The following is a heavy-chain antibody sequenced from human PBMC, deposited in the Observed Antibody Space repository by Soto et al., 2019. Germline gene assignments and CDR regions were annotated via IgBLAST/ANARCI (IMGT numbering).Heavy chain of an antibody. V-gene: IGHV3-21*01. Sequence: GGSLRLSCAASGFTFSSYSMNWVRQAPGKGLEWVSSISSSSSYIYYADSVKGRFTISRDNAKNSLYLQMNSLRAEDTAVYYCARDIVVVVAANHYYYGMDVWGQGTTVTVSS. CDR3: ARDIVVVVAANHYYYGMDV. CDR1: GFTFSSYS. D-gene: IGHD2-15*01. J-gene: IGHJ6*02. CDR2: ISSSSSYI.